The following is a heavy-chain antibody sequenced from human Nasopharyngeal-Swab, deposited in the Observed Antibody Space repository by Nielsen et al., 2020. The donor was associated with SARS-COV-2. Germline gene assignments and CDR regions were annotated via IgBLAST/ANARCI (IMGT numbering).Heavy chain of an antibody. CDR3: ARSAAAYYYHYMDV. J-gene: IGHJ6*03. V-gene: IGHV1-69*13. D-gene: IGHD6-13*01. CDR2: TIPFFGTA. Sequence: SVKVSCKASGGTFSSYAISWVRQAPGQGLEWMGGTIPFFGTANYAQKFQGRVTITADESTTTAYMELSSLRSEDTAVYYCARSAAAYYYHYMDVWGKGTTVTVSS. CDR1: GGTFSSYA.